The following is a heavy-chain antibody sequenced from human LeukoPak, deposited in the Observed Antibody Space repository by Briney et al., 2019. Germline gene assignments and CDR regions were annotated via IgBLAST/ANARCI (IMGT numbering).Heavy chain of an antibody. J-gene: IGHJ4*02. CDR2: MSYDGSNK. Sequence: PGRSLRLSCAASGFTFSSYGMHWVRQAPGKGLECVAVMSYDGSNKYYADSVKGRFTISRDNSKNPLYLQMNGLRAEDTAVYYCAKTVGARLWPSYYFDYWGQGTLVTVSS. CDR1: GFTFSSYG. V-gene: IGHV3-30*18. CDR3: AKTVGARLWPSYYFDY. D-gene: IGHD1-26*01.